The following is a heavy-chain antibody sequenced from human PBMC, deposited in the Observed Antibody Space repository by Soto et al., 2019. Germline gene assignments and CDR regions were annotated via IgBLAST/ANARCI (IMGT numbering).Heavy chain of an antibody. Sequence: EVQLLESGGGLVQPGGSLRLSCAASGFTVSTYGVTWVRQAPGKGLEWVSGFTGVIGTTHYADSVKGRFTITRDNSNNTVYLQMNSLRVEATAVYYCARWNGYGDYWGRGTLVTVSS. D-gene: IGHD1-1*01. CDR3: ARWNGYGDY. CDR2: FTGVIGTT. V-gene: IGHV3-23*01. CDR1: GFTVSTYG. J-gene: IGHJ4*02.